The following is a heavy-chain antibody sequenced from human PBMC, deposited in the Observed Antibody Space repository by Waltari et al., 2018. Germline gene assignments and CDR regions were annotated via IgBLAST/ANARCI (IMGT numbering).Heavy chain of an antibody. Sequence: EVQLLESGGGLVQPGGSLRLSCAASGFTFSSYAMSWVRTAPGKGLEWVSAISGSGGSTYYADSVKGRFTISRDNSKNTLYLQMNSLRAEDTAVYYCAKGPGYSSGWYRYWGQGTLVTVSS. V-gene: IGHV3-23*01. J-gene: IGHJ4*02. CDR1: GFTFSSYA. D-gene: IGHD6-19*01. CDR2: ISGSGGST. CDR3: AKGPGYSSGWYRY.